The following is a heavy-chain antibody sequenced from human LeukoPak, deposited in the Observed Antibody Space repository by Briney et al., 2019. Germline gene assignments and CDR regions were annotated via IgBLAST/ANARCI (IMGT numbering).Heavy chain of an antibody. D-gene: IGHD5-18*01. CDR1: GGSISSSSHY. Sequence: PSETLSLTCTVSGGSISSSSHYWGWSRQPPGKGLEWIGVSTYYNPSLKNGVTISRDTSKNQFSLKLSSVTAADTAIYYCARAGYSYGIISYFDSSGQGTLVTVSS. J-gene: IGHJ4*02. V-gene: IGHV4-39*01. CDR2: VST. CDR3: ARAGYSYGIISYFDS.